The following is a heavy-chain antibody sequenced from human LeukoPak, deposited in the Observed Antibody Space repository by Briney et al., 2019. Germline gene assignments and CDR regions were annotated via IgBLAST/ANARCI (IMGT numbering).Heavy chain of an antibody. J-gene: IGHJ6*04. Sequence: GGSLRLSCAASGFTFSSYWMSWVRQAPGKGLEWVANIKHDGSEKYYVDSVKGRFTISRDNAKNSLYLQMNSLRAEDTAVYYCARDSYVRGVITPYYYYYYGMDVWGKGTTVTVSS. D-gene: IGHD3-10*02. CDR2: IKHDGSEK. CDR3: ARDSYVRGVITPYYYYYYGMDV. CDR1: GFTFSSYW. V-gene: IGHV3-7*03.